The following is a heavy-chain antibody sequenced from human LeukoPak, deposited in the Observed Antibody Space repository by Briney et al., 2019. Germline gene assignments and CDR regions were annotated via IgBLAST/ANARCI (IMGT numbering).Heavy chain of an antibody. V-gene: IGHV3-53*01. CDR2: IYSGGST. CDR1: GFTVSSNY. D-gene: IGHD2-21*01. J-gene: IGHJ6*03. CDR3: AKGYCGGDCYGDYYYYYMDV. Sequence: GGSLRLSCAASGFTVSSNYMSWVRQAPGKGLEWVSVIYSGGSTYYADSVKGRFTISRDNSKNTLYLQMNSLRVEDTAVYYCAKGYCGGDCYGDYYYYYMDVWGKGTTVTVSS.